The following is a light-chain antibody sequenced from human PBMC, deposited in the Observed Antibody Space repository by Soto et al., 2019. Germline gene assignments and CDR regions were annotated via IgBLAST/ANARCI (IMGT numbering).Light chain of an antibody. V-gene: IGKV1-33*01. Sequence: DIQMTQSPSSLPASLCERVTITCQASQDIGNYLNWYQQRPGKAPKLLILDASSLDTGVPSRFSGSGSGTDFTFTISSLQSEDIATYYCQQYYNVPITFGQGTRLEIK. CDR2: DAS. CDR1: QDIGNY. J-gene: IGKJ5*01. CDR3: QQYYNVPIT.